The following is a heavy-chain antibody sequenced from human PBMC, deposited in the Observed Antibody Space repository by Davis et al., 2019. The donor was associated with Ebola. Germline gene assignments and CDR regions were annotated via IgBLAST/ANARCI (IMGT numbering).Heavy chain of an antibody. D-gene: IGHD3-22*01. Sequence: GESLKISCAASGFTFSAYHMNWVRQAPGKGLEWVANIRVSEVTYYADSVKGRFTISRDNSKSTLYLQMDRLRAEDTALYYCAKEPSSGYAFDIWGQGTMVTVSS. CDR2: IRVSEVT. J-gene: IGHJ3*02. CDR3: AKEPSSGYAFDI. CDR1: GFTFSAYH. V-gene: IGHV3-23*01.